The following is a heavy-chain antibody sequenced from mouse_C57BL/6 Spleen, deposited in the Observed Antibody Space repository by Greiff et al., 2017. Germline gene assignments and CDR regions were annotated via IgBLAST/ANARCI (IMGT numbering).Heavy chain of an antibody. CDR3: ARNYGRPYYYFDY. CDR1: GYTFTDYY. CDR2: IYPGSGNT. V-gene: IGHV1-76*01. Sequence: QVQLQQSGAELVRPGASVKLSCKASGYTFTDYYINWVKQRPGQGLEWIARIYPGSGNTYYNEKFKGKATLTAEKSSSTAYMQLSSLTSEDSAVYFCARNYGRPYYYFDYWGQGTTLTVSS. D-gene: IGHD1-1*01. J-gene: IGHJ2*01.